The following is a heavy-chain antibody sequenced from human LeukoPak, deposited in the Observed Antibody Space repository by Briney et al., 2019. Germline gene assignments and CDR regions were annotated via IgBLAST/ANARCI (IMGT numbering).Heavy chain of an antibody. V-gene: IGHV4-30-2*01. Sequence: SQTLSLTCAVSGGSISSGGYSWSWIRQPPGKGLEWIGYIYHSGSTYYNPSLKSRVTISVDRSKNQFSLKLSSVTAADTAVYYCARVHLEYYFDYWGQGTLVTVPS. CDR1: GGSISSGGYS. CDR2: IYHSGST. CDR3: ARVHLEYYFDY. J-gene: IGHJ4*02.